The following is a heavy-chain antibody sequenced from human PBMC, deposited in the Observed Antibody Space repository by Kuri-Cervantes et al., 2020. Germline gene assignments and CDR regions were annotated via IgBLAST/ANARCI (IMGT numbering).Heavy chain of an antibody. CDR3: TRYADYDTGHEDY. D-gene: IGHD4-17*01. V-gene: IGHV3-23*01. J-gene: IGHJ4*02. Sequence: LTLTCTFSGFSLSTSGTCVSWVRQAPGKGLEWVSVISVRSGNTYYADSVKGRLTISRDNAKNSLYLQMDSLRPEDTAFYYCTRYADYDTGHEDYWGQGTLVTVSS. CDR1: GFSLSTSG. CDR2: ISVRSGNT.